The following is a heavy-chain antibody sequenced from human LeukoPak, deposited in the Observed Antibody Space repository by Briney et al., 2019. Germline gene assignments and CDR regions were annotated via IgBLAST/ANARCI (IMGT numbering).Heavy chain of an antibody. CDR1: GFTFSSHF. J-gene: IGHJ6*02. D-gene: IGHD5-18*01. Sequence: QTGGSLRLSCAASGFTFSSHFMNWVRQAPGKGLEWISYISSSSGTISYADSVKGRFTISRENAKNSLYLQMNSLRAGDTAVYYCARVLRMDTAMLPYYYYGMDVWGQGTTVTVSS. CDR2: ISSSSGTI. V-gene: IGHV3-48*01. CDR3: ARVLRMDTAMLPYYYYGMDV.